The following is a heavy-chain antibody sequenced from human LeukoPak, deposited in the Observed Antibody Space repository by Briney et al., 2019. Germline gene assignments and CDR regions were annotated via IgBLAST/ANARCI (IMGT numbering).Heavy chain of an antibody. Sequence: PGGSLRLSCAASGFTFSNYWMTWVRQAPGKGLEWVANIRQDGNEIYYVDSVKGRFTISRDNAKNSLYLQMNSLRAEDTAVYYCAREVIDSSGYYYIDYWGQGTLVTVSS. J-gene: IGHJ4*02. D-gene: IGHD3-22*01. CDR1: GFTFSNYW. CDR3: AREVIDSSGYYYIDY. V-gene: IGHV3-7*01. CDR2: IRQDGNEI.